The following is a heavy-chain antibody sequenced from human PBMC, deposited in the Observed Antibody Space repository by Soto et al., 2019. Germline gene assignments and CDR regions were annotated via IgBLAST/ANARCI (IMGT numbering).Heavy chain of an antibody. Sequence: SETLSPPCGVSGDFMTNGNYWGWSRQSPGKGLEWIGSIYYTGRTYYNPSLKSRVTMSVDTSKNQFSLKLTSVTAADTAVYYCARDRAAAASTFDYWGPGTLVTVSS. V-gene: IGHV4-38-2*02. J-gene: IGHJ4*02. D-gene: IGHD6-13*01. CDR1: GDFMTNGNY. CDR2: IYYTGRT. CDR3: ARDRAAAASTFDY.